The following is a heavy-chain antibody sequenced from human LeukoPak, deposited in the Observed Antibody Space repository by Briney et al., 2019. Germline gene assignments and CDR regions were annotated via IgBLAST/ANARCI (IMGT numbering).Heavy chain of an antibody. CDR1: GGSISSYY. Sequence: SETLSLTCTVSGGSISSYYWSWIRQPPGKGLEWIGYIYYSGGTHYNPSLKSRVTMLVDTSKNQFSLKLTAVTAADTAVYYCARGSGYDAIGYWGQGTLVTVSS. CDR3: ARGSGYDAIGY. CDR2: IYYSGGT. V-gene: IGHV4-59*01. D-gene: IGHD5-12*01. J-gene: IGHJ4*02.